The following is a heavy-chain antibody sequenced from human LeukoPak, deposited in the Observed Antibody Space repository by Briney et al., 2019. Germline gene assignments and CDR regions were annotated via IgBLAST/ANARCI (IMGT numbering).Heavy chain of an antibody. CDR1: GYNFANYW. CDR2: IYPGDSDT. Sequence: GESLKISCQASGYNFANYWIVWVRQMPGKGLEWMGMIYPGDSDTRYSPSFQGQVSFSVDKATITAYLQWGSLKASDTAIYYCARHPSYTSGWPLDYWGQGTLVTVSS. V-gene: IGHV5-51*01. CDR3: ARHPSYTSGWPLDY. D-gene: IGHD6-19*01. J-gene: IGHJ4*02.